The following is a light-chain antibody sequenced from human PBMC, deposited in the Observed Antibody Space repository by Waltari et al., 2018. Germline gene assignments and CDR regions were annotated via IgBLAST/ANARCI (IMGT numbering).Light chain of an antibody. CDR1: SSDVGSYYL. Sequence: QSALTQPASVSGSPGQSITISCTGTSSDVGSYYLVSWYQQHPGKAPNLIIYEVTKRPSGGSNRCAGSKSGNTASLTISGLQAEDEADYYCCSYAGGSWVFGGGTKLTVL. V-gene: IGLV2-23*02. J-gene: IGLJ3*02. CDR3: CSYAGGSWV. CDR2: EVT.